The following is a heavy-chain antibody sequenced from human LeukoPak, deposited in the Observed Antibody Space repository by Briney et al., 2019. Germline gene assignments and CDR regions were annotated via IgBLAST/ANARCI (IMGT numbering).Heavy chain of an antibody. CDR3: ARDDSSSWYYYYGMDV. CDR2: IIPILGIA. Sequence: APVKVSCKASGGTFSSYAISWVRQAPGQGLEWMGRIIPILGIANYAQKFQGRVTITADKSTSTAYMELSSLRSEDTAVYYCARDDSSSWYYYYGMDVWGQGTTVTVSS. CDR1: GGTFSSYA. J-gene: IGHJ6*02. V-gene: IGHV1-69*04. D-gene: IGHD6-13*01.